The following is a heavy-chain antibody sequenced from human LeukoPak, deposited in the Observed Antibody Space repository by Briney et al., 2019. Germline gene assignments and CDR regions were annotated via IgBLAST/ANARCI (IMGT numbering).Heavy chain of an antibody. CDR1: GGTFSSYA. V-gene: IGHV1-69*13. CDR2: IIPIFGTA. J-gene: IGHJ6*02. Sequence: SVKVSCKASGGTFSSYAISWVRQAPGQGLEWMGGIIPIFGTANYAQKFQGSVTITADESTSTAHMEVSSLRSEDPAVYYCARVWSEDIVVVPAAITDYYYGMDVWGQGTTVTVSS. CDR3: ARVWSEDIVVVPAAITDYYYGMDV. D-gene: IGHD2-2*01.